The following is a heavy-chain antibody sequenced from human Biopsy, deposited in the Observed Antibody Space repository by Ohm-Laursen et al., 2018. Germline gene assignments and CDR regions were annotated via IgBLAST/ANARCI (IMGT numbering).Heavy chain of an antibody. Sequence: SEKVSCKASGYSFTSYYMHWVRQAPGQGLEWMGMINPSGSTTSYPQIFQGRVTMTRDTSKSTVYMELSSLRSADTAVYFCARNTGWYGDLYYFDYWGQGTLVTVSS. J-gene: IGHJ4*02. CDR1: GYSFTSYY. CDR2: INPSGSTT. D-gene: IGHD6-19*01. CDR3: ARNTGWYGDLYYFDY. V-gene: IGHV1-46*01.